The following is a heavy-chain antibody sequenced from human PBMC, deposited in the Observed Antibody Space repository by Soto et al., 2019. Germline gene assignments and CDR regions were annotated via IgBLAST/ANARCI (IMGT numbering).Heavy chain of an antibody. CDR1: GDSISSGDYY. D-gene: IGHD5-12*01. V-gene: IGHV4-31*03. Sequence: SETLSLTCTVSGDSISSGDYYWSWIRQHPGKGLEWIGYIYYIGSTYYNPSLKSRVTISLDTSKNQFSLKLSSVTAADTAVYYCARDRYSGYNSGVYYYYYGMDVWGQGTTVT. CDR3: ARDRYSGYNSGVYYYYYGMDV. CDR2: IYYIGST. J-gene: IGHJ6*02.